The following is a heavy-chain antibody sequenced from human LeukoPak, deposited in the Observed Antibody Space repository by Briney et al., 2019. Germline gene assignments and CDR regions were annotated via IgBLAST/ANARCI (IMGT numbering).Heavy chain of an antibody. CDR1: GFVFSSYA. Sequence: GGSLRLSCAASGFVFSSYAMSWVRQAPGKGLEWVSTLSDTGGKTYYADSVKGRFTISRDNSKNTLYLQMNSLRAEDTAVYYCAKVGLRSGGDYWGQGTLVTVSS. CDR2: LSDTGGKT. D-gene: IGHD4-17*01. J-gene: IGHJ4*02. V-gene: IGHV3-23*01. CDR3: AKVGLRSGGDY.